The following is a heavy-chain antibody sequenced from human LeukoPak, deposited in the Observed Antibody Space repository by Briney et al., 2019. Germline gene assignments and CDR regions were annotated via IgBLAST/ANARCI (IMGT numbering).Heavy chain of an antibody. CDR3: ARPTAYYYYYYMDV. J-gene: IGHJ6*03. Sequence: GGSLRLSCAASGFTFSDYYMSWIRQAPGKRLEWVSYIGSSGSPIYYADSVKGRFTVSRDNAKNSLYLQMNSLRVEDTAVYYCARPTAYYYYYYMDVWGKGTTVTVSS. CDR1: GFTFSDYY. CDR2: IGSSGSPI. D-gene: IGHD2-21*02. V-gene: IGHV3-11*04.